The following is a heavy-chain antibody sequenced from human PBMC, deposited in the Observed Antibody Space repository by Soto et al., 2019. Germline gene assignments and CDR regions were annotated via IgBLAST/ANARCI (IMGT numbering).Heavy chain of an antibody. CDR2: IKSKTDGGTT. D-gene: IGHD3-22*01. Sequence: GGSLRLSCAASGFPFNNAWINWVRQAPGKGLEWVGRIKSKTDGGTTDYAEPVKGRFAISRDDSNNMVYLQMNSLKIEDTAVYYCTTDSYSTIIIVRFDYWGHGTLVTVSS. J-gene: IGHJ4*01. CDR3: TTDSYSTIIIVRFDY. CDR1: GFPFNNAW. V-gene: IGHV3-15*07.